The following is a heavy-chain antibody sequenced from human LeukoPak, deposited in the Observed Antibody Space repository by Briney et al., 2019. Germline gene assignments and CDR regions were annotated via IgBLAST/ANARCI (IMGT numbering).Heavy chain of an antibody. J-gene: IGHJ5*02. Sequence: PETLSLTCTVSGGSISNYYWSWIRQPPGKGLEWIGYIYYSGSANYNPSLKSRVTISVDTSKNQFSLKLSSVTAADTAVYYCARTFGESFDPWGQGTLVTVSS. CDR3: ARTFGESFDP. D-gene: IGHD3-10*01. V-gene: IGHV4-59*08. CDR2: IYYSGSA. CDR1: GGSISNYY.